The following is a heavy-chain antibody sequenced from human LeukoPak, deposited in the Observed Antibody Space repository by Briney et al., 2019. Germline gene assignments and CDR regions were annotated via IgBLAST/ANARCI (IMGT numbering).Heavy chain of an antibody. D-gene: IGHD2-2*03. CDR3: ARDTLMDGYMDV. CDR1: GFIFSDYW. V-gene: IGHV3-7*01. Sequence: GGSLRLSCAASGFIFSDYWMTWVRQAPGKGLEWVANIKQDGSEIYYMDSVKGRFTISRDNAKKSLYLQMNSLRAEGTAVYYCARDTLMDGYMDVWGKGTTVTVSS. CDR2: IKQDGSEI. J-gene: IGHJ6*03.